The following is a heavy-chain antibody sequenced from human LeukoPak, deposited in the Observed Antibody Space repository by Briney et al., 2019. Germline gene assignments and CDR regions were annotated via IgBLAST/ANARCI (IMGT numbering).Heavy chain of an antibody. CDR1: RYTFNAYT. D-gene: IGHD6-19*01. J-gene: IGHJ4*02. V-gene: IGHV1-3*01. CDR3: ARGSTSDWPLDH. Sequence: ASVKVSCKASRYTFNAYTIHWVRQAPGQRFEWMGWIDADNGDTAYSQNLQGRVTITRDTSARTVYMELTSLRSEDTAAYYCARGSTSDWPLDHWGQGTLLTISP. CDR2: IDADNGDT.